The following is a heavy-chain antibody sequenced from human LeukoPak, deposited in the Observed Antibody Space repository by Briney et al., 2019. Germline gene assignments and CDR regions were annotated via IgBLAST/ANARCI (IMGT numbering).Heavy chain of an antibody. CDR1: GLTLGGYR. D-gene: IGHD3-16*01. V-gene: IGHV3-48*03. J-gene: IGHJ5*02. Sequence: GGSLRPSCPPPGLTLGGYRMNWVGKPPGRGLEWVSYISSSGSTIYYADSVKGRFTISRDNAKNSLYLQMNSLRAEDTAVYYCARPPRDWGWFDPWGQGTLVTVSS. CDR2: ISSSGSTI. CDR3: ARPPRDWGWFDP.